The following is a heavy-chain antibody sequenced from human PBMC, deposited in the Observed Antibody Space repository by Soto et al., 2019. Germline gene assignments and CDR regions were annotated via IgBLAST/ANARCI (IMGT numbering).Heavy chain of an antibody. CDR3: ARKYSGYAPAGSMDV. D-gene: IGHD5-12*01. V-gene: IGHV1-69*13. J-gene: IGHJ6*02. Sequence: QVQLVQSGAEVKKPGASVKVSCKASGYTFTSYGISWVRQAPGQGLEWMGWIIPIFGTANYAQKFQGRVTITADESTSTAYMELSSLRSEDTAVYYCARKYSGYAPAGSMDVWGQGTTVTVSS. CDR2: IIPIFGTA. CDR1: GYTFTSYG.